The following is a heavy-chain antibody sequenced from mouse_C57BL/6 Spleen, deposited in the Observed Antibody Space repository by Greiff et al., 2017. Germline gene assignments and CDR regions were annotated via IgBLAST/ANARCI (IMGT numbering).Heavy chain of an antibody. Sequence: QVQLQQSGAELVKPGASVKISCKASGYAFSRYWMNWVKQRPGKGLEWIGQIYPGDGDTNYNGKFKGKATLTADKSSSTAYMQLSSLTSEDSAVSFCARLTTAEFDYWGQGTTLTVSS. CDR1: GYAFSRYW. D-gene: IGHD1-2*01. CDR3: ARLTTAEFDY. CDR2: IYPGDGDT. J-gene: IGHJ2*01. V-gene: IGHV1-80*01.